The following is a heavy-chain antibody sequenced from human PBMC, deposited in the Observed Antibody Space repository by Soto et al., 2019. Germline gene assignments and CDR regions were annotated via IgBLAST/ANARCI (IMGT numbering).Heavy chain of an antibody. Sequence: PGGSLRLSCAASGFTFSSYSMHWVRQAPGKGLEWVAVTGYDGSKKYYADSVKGRFTISRDNSKNTLYLQMNSLRAEDTAVYYCVGVGFLWPDPWGQGTLVTVSS. V-gene: IGHV3-30-3*01. J-gene: IGHJ5*02. CDR2: TGYDGSKK. D-gene: IGHD2-21*01. CDR3: VGVGFLWPDP. CDR1: GFTFSSYS.